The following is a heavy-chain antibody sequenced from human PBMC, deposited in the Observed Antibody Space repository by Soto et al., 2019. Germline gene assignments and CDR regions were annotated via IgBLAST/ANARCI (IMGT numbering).Heavy chain of an antibody. J-gene: IGHJ4*02. Sequence: QVQLQESGPGLVKPSQTLSLTCTVSGGSISSGGYYWSWIRQHPGKGLEWIGYIYYSGGTYYNPSPXSXCTISVGTSKNTSSLKLSSVTAADTAVYYCAREPLTWGQGTLVTVSS. CDR2: IYYSGGT. V-gene: IGHV4-31*03. CDR3: AREPLT. CDR1: GGSISSGGYY.